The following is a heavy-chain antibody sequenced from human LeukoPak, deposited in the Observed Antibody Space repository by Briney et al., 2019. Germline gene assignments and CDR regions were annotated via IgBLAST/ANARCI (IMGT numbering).Heavy chain of an antibody. CDR1: GYTFINYY. Sequence: AASVKVSCKASGYTFINYYMHWVRQAPGQGLEWMGWINPNSGGTNYAQKFQDRVSMTRDTSISTAYMQLSRLRSDDTAVYYCARSPHILTGENFDFWGQGTLLTVSS. V-gene: IGHV1-2*02. J-gene: IGHJ4*02. CDR3: ARSPHILTGENFDF. D-gene: IGHD3-9*01. CDR2: INPNSGGT.